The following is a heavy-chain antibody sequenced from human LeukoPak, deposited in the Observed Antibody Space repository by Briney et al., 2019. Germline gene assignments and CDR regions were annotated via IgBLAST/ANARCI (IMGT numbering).Heavy chain of an antibody. J-gene: IGHJ4*02. CDR2: ISNSGGST. CDR1: GFTFSSYA. V-gene: IGHV3-23*01. CDR3: AKRASGSGTSLYYFDY. Sequence: QPGGSLRLSCAASGFTFSSYAMSWVRQAPGKGLEWVSVISNSGGSTFYADSVEGRFTISRDNSKNTLYLQMNSLRAEDTAVYYCAKRASGSGTSLYYFDYWGQGTLVTVSS. D-gene: IGHD3-10*01.